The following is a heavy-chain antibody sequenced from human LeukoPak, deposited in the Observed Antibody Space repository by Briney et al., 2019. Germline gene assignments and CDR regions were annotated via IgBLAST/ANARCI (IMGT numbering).Heavy chain of an antibody. Sequence: PSETLSLTCTVSGGSISSYYWSWIRQPPGKGLEWIGYIYYSGSTNYNPSLKSRVTISVDTSKNQFSLKLSSVTAADTAVYYCARQAVSQEAWFDPWGQGTLVTVSS. V-gene: IGHV4-59*01. CDR1: GGSISSYY. CDR3: ARQAVSQEAWFDP. D-gene: IGHD4-23*01. J-gene: IGHJ5*02. CDR2: IYYSGST.